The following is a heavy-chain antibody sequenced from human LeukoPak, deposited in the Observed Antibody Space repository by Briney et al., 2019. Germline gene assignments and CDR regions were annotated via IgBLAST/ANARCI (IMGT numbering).Heavy chain of an antibody. V-gene: IGHV3-7*01. D-gene: IGHD3-9*01. CDR3: ASGSLDWPYYYGMDV. CDR1: GFTFSSYW. CDR2: IKQDGSEK. J-gene: IGHJ6*02. Sequence: TGGSLRLSCAASGFTFSSYWMSWVRQAPGKGLEWVANIKQDGSEKYYVDSVKGRFTISRDNAKNSLYLQMNSLRAEDTAVYYCASGSLDWPYYYGMDVWGQGTTVTVSS.